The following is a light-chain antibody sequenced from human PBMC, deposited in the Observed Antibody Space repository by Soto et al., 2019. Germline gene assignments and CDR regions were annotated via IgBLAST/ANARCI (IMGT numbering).Light chain of an antibody. CDR2: GAS. Sequence: EIVMTQSPATLSVSPGQRATLSCRASQSVASNLAWYQQRPSQAPRLLIYGASSRATGIPDRFSGSGSGTEFALTISSLQSEDFAVYYCQQYKNWPRTFGQGTKV. CDR1: QSVASN. V-gene: IGKV3D-15*01. J-gene: IGKJ1*01. CDR3: QQYKNWPRT.